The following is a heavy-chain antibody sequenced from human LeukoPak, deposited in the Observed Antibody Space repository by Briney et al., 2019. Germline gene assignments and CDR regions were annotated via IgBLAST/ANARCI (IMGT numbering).Heavy chain of an antibody. V-gene: IGHV4-34*01. D-gene: IGHD5-18*01. CDR3: ARGRYGPPSDY. Sequence: SETLSLTCAVYGGSFSGYYWSWIRQPPGKGLEWIGEINHSGSTNYNPSLKSRVTISVDTSKNQFSLKLSSVTAADTAVYYCARGRYGPPSDYWGQGTLVTVSS. CDR1: GGSFSGYY. CDR2: INHSGST. J-gene: IGHJ4*02.